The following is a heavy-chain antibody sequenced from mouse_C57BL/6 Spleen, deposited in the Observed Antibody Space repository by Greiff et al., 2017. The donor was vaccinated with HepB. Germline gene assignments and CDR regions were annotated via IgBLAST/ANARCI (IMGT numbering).Heavy chain of an antibody. D-gene: IGHD4-1*01. CDR2: ILPGSGST. CDR3: ARSPWDSFAY. CDR1: GYTFTGYW. J-gene: IGHJ3*01. V-gene: IGHV1-9*01. Sequence: VKLQESGAELMKPGASVKLSCKATGYTFTGYWIEWVKQRPGHGLEWIGEILPGSGSTNYNEKFKGKATFTADTSSNTAYMQLSSLTPEDSAIYYCARSPWDSFAYWGQGTLVTVSA.